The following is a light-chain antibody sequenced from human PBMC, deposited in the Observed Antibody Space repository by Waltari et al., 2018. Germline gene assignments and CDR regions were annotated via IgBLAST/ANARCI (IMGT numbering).Light chain of an antibody. Sequence: QSALTQPASVSGSPGQSITISCSVTDSDVGAYAFVSWYQQHPGKAPHLIIYEVSNRPSGISNRFSASKSGNTASLTISGLQAEDEADYYCSSYTTSSAPGVFGTGTRVTVL. J-gene: IGLJ1*01. CDR1: DSDVGAYAF. V-gene: IGLV2-14*01. CDR3: SSYTTSSAPGV. CDR2: EVS.